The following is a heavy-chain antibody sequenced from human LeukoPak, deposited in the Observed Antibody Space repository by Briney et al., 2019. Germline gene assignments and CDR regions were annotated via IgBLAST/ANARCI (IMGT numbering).Heavy chain of an antibody. D-gene: IGHD4-17*01. CDR3: VKLGVDGGYFSDVVFDY. CDR1: GFTFSSYA. Sequence: PGGSLRLSCSASGFTFSSYAMHWVRQAPGKGLEYVSAISSNGGSTYYADSVKGRFTISRDNSKNTLYLQMSSLRAEDTAVYYCVKLGVDGGYFSDVVFDYWGQGTLVTVSS. CDR2: ISSNGGST. V-gene: IGHV3-64D*06. J-gene: IGHJ4*02.